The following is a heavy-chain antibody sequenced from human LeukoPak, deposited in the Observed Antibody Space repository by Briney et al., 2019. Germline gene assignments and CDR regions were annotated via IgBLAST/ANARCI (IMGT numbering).Heavy chain of an antibody. CDR3: ARYAYEIAEAGLYYFDY. CDR2: ISAYNGNT. CDR1: GYTFTSYG. V-gene: IGHV1-18*01. J-gene: IGHJ4*02. Sequence: ASVKASCKASGYTFTSYGISWVRQAPGQGLEWMGWISAYNGNTNYAQKLQGGVTMTTDTSTSTAYMELRSLRSDDTAVYYCARYAYEIAEAGLYYFDYWGQGTLVTVSS. D-gene: IGHD6-19*01.